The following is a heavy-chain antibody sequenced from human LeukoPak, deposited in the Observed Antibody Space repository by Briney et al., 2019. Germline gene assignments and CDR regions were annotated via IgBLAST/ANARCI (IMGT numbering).Heavy chain of an antibody. J-gene: IGHJ4*02. CDR2: ISWNSGSI. V-gene: IGHV3-9*03. D-gene: IGHD2-2*01. CDR1: GFTFDDYA. Sequence: GRSLRLSCAASGFTFDDYAMHWVRQAPGKGLEWVSGISWNSGSIGYADSVKGRFTISRDNAKNSLYLQMNSLRAEDMALYYCAKGPFSSTTSYYFDYWGQGTLVTVSS. CDR3: AKGPFSSTTSYYFDY.